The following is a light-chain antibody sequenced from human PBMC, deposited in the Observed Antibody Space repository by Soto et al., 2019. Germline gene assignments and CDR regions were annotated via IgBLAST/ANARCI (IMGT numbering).Light chain of an antibody. V-gene: IGKV3-15*01. Sequence: EIAMTQSPATLSVSPGERATLSCRASQSISTELAWYQQIPGQPPRLLIYSASTRATGVPARFTGSGSGSEFTLTISGLRSEDFAIYYCQRGHNWPLTFGQGTRLEI. CDR3: QRGHNWPLT. CDR1: QSISTE. J-gene: IGKJ2*01. CDR2: SAS.